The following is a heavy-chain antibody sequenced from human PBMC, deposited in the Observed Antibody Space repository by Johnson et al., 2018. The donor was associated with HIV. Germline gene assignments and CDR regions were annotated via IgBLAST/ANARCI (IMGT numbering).Heavy chain of an antibody. Sequence: VQLLESGGGLVQPGGSLRLSCAASGFIVSSNYMNWVRQAPGKGLEWVSVIYSSGSTYYADSVKGRFTISRDFSDNTLFLQMDSLRAEDTALYYCAREGYRCYDSSGDAFEIWCQWTMFTVSS. CDR2: IYSSGST. D-gene: IGHD5-12*01. J-gene: IGHJ3*02. CDR3: AREGYRCYDSSGDAFEI. V-gene: IGHV3-66*01. CDR1: GFIVSSNY.